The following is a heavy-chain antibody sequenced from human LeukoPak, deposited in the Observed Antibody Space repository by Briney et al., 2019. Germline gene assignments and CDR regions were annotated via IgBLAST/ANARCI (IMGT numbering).Heavy chain of an antibody. J-gene: IGHJ4*02. CDR1: GFSLSTSGMC. V-gene: IGHV2-70*11. Sequence: SGPALVKPTQTLTLTCTFSGFSLSTSGMCVSWIRQPPGKALEWLARIDWDDDKYYSTSLKTRLTISKDTSKNQVVLTMTNMDPVDTATYYCARMRGHDSSGYPHYYFDYWGQGTLVTVSS. CDR3: ARMRGHDSSGYPHYYFDY. CDR2: IDWDDDK. D-gene: IGHD3-22*01.